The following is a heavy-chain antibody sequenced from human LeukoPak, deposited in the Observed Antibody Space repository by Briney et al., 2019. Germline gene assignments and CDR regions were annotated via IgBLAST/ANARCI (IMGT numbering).Heavy chain of an antibody. CDR1: GFTFSSYS. D-gene: IGHD1-20*01. CDR3: ARDSITGTPAAFDI. CDR2: ISSSSSYI. Sequence: GRSLRLSCAASGFTFSSYSMNWVRQAPGKGLEWVSSISSSSSYIYYADSVKGRFTISRDNAKNSLYPQMNSLRAEDTAVYYCARDSITGTPAAFDIWGQGTMVTVSS. V-gene: IGHV3-21*01. J-gene: IGHJ3*02.